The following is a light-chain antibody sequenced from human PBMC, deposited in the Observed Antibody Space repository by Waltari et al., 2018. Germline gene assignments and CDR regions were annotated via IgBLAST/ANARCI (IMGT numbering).Light chain of an antibody. J-gene: IGLJ2*01. V-gene: IGLV2-14*01. CDR3: SSYTSSSTVV. CDR1: SSDVGGYNY. Sequence: QSALTQPASVSGSPGQSITISCTGPSSDVGGYNYASWYQQHPGKAPKLMIYEVSNRPSGVSNRFSGSKSGNTASLTISGLKAEDEADYYCSSYTSSSTVVFGGGTKLTVL. CDR2: EVS.